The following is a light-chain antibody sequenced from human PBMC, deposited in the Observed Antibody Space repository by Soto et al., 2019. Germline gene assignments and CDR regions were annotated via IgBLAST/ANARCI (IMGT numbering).Light chain of an antibody. Sequence: EIVLTQSPGTLALSPGERATLSCRASQSVNSNYLVWYQQKPGQAPRLLIYGASTRAAGITDRFSGSGSGTEFTLTISRLETEDFAVYYCQHYDNSPLFGPGTKVDIK. J-gene: IGKJ3*01. V-gene: IGKV3-20*01. CDR3: QHYDNSPL. CDR2: GAS. CDR1: QSVNSNY.